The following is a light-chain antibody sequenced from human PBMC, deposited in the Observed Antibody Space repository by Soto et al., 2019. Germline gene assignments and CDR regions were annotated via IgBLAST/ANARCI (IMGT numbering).Light chain of an antibody. CDR2: TAS. V-gene: IGKV1-12*01. J-gene: IGKJ1*01. CDR1: RAIGDR. CDR3: LQVYSFPRT. Sequence: DIQMTQSPSALSSVVGDIFTITCRASRAIGDRLAWFQQKPGKAPRFLIQTASNLQGGVPSRFSGSGSGTEFILSINSLQPEDIGTYYCLQVYSFPRTFGQGTKVDIK.